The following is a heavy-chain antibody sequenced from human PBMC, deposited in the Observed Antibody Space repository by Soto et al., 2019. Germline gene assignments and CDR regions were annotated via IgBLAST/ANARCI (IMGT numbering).Heavy chain of an antibody. J-gene: IGHJ3*02. CDR1: GFTFSSYG. D-gene: IGHD2-15*01. V-gene: IGHV3-30*18. CDR3: AKDENIVVVVAAFDAFDI. Sequence: ESGGGVVQPGRSLRLSCAASGFTFSSYGMHWVRQAPGKGLEWVAVISYDGSNKYYADSVKGRFTISRDNSKNTLYLQMNSLRAEDTAVYYCAKDENIVVVVAAFDAFDIWGQGTMVTVSS. CDR2: ISYDGSNK.